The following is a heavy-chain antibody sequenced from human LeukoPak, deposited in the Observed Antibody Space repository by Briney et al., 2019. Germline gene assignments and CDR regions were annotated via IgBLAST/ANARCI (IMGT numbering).Heavy chain of an antibody. Sequence: SQTLSLTCTVSGGSISSGDYYWSWIRQPPGKGLEWIGYIYYSGSTYYNPSLKSRVTISADTSKNQFSLKLSSVTAADTAVYYCARADCSSTSCYGGAIDYWGQGTLVTVSS. CDR3: ARADCSSTSCYGGAIDY. D-gene: IGHD2-2*01. CDR2: IYYSGST. J-gene: IGHJ4*02. CDR1: GGSISSGDYY. V-gene: IGHV4-30-4*01.